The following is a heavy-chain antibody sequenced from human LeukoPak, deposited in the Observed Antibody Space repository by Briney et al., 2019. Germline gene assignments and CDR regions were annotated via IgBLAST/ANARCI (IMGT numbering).Heavy chain of an antibody. CDR3: ARLDTLDPNDSSGPPDAFDI. Sequence: GESLKISCKGSGYSFTSYWIGWVRQMPGKGLEWMGIIYPGDSDTRYSPSFQGQVTISADKSISTAYLQWSSLKASDTAMYYCARLDTLDPNDSSGPPDAFDIWGQGTMVTVSS. CDR1: GYSFTSYW. V-gene: IGHV5-51*01. D-gene: IGHD3-22*01. CDR2: IYPGDSDT. J-gene: IGHJ3*02.